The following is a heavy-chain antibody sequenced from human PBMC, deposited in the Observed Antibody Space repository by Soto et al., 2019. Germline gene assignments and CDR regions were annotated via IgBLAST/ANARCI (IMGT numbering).Heavy chain of an antibody. CDR2: IYYSGST. CDR1: GGSISSYY. D-gene: IGHD3-10*01. V-gene: IGHV4-59*01. J-gene: IGHJ6*02. CDR3: ARDMRRGEGYYYYYGMDV. Sequence: SETLSLTCTVSGGSISSYYWSWIRQPPGKGLEWIGYIYYSGSTNYNPSLKSRVTISVDTSKNQFSLKLSSVTAADTAVYYCARDMRRGEGYYYYYGMDVWGQGTTVTVSS.